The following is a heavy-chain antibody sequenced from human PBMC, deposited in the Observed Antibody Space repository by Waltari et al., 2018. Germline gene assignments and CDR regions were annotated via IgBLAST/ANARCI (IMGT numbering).Heavy chain of an antibody. Sequence: QVQIVQSGTEVKKPGAAVKLSCSSSGSTFSSYALHWVRQAPGQRLEWMGYINLATGDTRYVRKSQGRRASTRDTSASAGYMELTSLISEDTAGDCGARGRRYASNWYGSQGREDYYPIDVWGRGTTVIVSS. CDR3: ARGRRYASNWYGSQGREDYYPIDV. J-gene: IGHJ6*02. CDR1: GSTFSSYA. V-gene: IGHV1-3*01. D-gene: IGHD1-20*01. CDR2: INLATGDT.